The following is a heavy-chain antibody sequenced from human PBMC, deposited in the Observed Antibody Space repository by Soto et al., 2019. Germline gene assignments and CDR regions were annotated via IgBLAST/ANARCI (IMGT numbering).Heavy chain of an antibody. CDR2: IFHSGST. V-gene: IGHV4-30-4*01. Sequence: QVQLQESGPGLVKPSETLSLTCTVSGGSISGGIYYWSWVRQSPGKGLEWIGYIFHSGSTFYNPSLGSRVTISVDTSKNQVSLRLSSVTAADTAVYYCAREIIPLTTDWYFDLWGRGTLVTVSS. CDR1: GGSISGGIYY. CDR3: AREIIPLTTDWYFDL. D-gene: IGHD4-17*01. J-gene: IGHJ2*01.